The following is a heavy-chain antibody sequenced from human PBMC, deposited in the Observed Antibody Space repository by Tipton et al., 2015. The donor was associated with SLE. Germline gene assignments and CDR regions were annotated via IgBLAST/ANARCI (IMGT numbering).Heavy chain of an antibody. CDR3: ARGPYQNWFDS. CDR2: IIPRSDTS. J-gene: IGHJ5*01. D-gene: IGHD2-2*01. CDR1: GGSFSDYT. Sequence: QLVQSGAEVKKPGSSVKVSCRASGGSFSDYTISWVRQAPGQGLEWMGGIIPRSDTSDYSQKFQGRVTITADETTTTVYMELSSLRSEDTAIYYCARGPYQNWFDSWGQGTLVTVSS. V-gene: IGHV1-69*01.